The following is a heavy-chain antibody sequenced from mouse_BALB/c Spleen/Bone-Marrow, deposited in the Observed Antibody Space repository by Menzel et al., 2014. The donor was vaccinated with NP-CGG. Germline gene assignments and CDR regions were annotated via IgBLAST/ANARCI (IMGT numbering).Heavy chain of an antibody. J-gene: IGHJ3*01. D-gene: IGHD3-1*01. Sequence: VQLQQSGAEFVKPGASVKLSCKASGYTFTSYWMHWVKQRPGQGLEWIGEIDPSDSYTNYNQKFKGEATLTVDKSSSTAYMQLSSLTSEDSAVYYCARRELGPRWFTYWGQGTLVTVSA. CDR1: GYTFTSYW. CDR3: ARRELGPRWFTY. V-gene: IGHV1-69*02. CDR2: IDPSDSYT.